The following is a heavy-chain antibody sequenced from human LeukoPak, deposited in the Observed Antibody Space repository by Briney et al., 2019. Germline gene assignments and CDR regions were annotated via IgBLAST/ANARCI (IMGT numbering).Heavy chain of an antibody. J-gene: IGHJ6*02. D-gene: IGHD3/OR15-3a*01. V-gene: IGHV3-66*01. CDR1: EFTVNSNY. Sequence: GGSLRLSCAASEFTVNSNYMIWVRQAPGKGLEWVSLIYSGGSTYNADSVKDRFTISRDNSKNTMYLQMNSLRAEDTAIYYCAKDGGWTGSHFNGMDVWGQGTTVTVSS. CDR3: AKDGGWTGSHFNGMDV. CDR2: IYSGGST.